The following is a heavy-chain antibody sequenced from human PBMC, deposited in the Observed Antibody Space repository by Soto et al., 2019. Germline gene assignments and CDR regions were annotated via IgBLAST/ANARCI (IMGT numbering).Heavy chain of an antibody. Sequence: ASVKVSCKASGYTFTGYYMHWVRQAPGQGLEWTGWINPNSGGTNYAQKFQGRVTMTRDTSISTAYMELSRLRSDDTAVYYCARPGLQQLVRIDYYYYGMDVWGQGTTVTVSS. V-gene: IGHV1-2*02. D-gene: IGHD6-13*01. CDR1: GYTFTGYY. CDR2: INPNSGGT. CDR3: ARPGLQQLVRIDYYYYGMDV. J-gene: IGHJ6*02.